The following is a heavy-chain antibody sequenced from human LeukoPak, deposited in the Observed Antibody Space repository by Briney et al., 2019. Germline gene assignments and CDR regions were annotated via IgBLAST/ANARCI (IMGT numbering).Heavy chain of an antibody. D-gene: IGHD2-15*01. V-gene: IGHV4-34*01. CDR2: INHSGST. CDR3: ARGCSGGSCYESKFDP. CDR1: GGSFSGYY. Sequence: SETLSLTCAVYGGSFSGYYWSWIRQPPGKGLEWIGEINHSGSTNYNPSLKSRVTISVDTSKNQFSLKLSSVTAEDTAVYYCARGCSGGSCYESKFDPWGQGTLVTVSS. J-gene: IGHJ5*02.